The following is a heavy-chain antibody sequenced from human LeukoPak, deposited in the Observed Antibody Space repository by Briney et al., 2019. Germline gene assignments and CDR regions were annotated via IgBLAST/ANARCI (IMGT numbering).Heavy chain of an antibody. CDR3: ARLDFWSGYYPDY. D-gene: IGHD3-3*01. CDR2: MNPNSSNT. V-gene: IGHV1-8*01. J-gene: IGHJ4*02. CDR1: GYTFTSYD. Sequence: GASVKVSCKASGYTFTSYDINWVRQATGQGLEWMGWMNPNSSNTGYAQKFQGRVTMTRNTSISTAYMELSSLRSEDTAVYYCARLDFWSGYYPDYWGQGTLVTVSS.